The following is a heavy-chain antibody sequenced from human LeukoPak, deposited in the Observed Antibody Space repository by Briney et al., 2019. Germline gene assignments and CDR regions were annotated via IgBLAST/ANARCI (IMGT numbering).Heavy chain of an antibody. CDR1: GDSVSSNSAA. Sequence: SQPLSLTCAISGDSVSSNSAAWNWIRQSPSRGLEWLGRTYYRSKWYNDYAVSVKSRITINPDTSKNQFSLQLNSVTPEDTAVYYCARGGSISSSPRYCFDYWGQGTLVTVSS. CDR2: TYYRSKWYN. V-gene: IGHV6-1*01. D-gene: IGHD6-13*01. CDR3: ARGGSISSSPRYCFDY. J-gene: IGHJ4*02.